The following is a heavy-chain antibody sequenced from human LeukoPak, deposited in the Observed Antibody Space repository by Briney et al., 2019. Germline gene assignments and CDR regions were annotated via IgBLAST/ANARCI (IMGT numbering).Heavy chain of an antibody. CDR2: ISGSGGST. CDR3: ARGHGKSYYFDY. Sequence: GGSLRLSCAASRFTFSNFGMSWVRQAPGKGLEWVSAISGSGGSTYYADSVKGRFTISRDNAKNSLYLQMNSLRAEDTAVYYCARGHGKSYYFDYWGQGTLVTVSS. V-gene: IGHV3-23*01. CDR1: RFTFSNFG. J-gene: IGHJ4*02.